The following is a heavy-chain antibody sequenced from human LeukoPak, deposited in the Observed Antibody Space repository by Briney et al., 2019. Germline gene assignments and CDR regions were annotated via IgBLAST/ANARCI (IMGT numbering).Heavy chain of an antibody. J-gene: IGHJ4*02. Sequence: GGSLRLSCVVSGFTFSDYYMSWIRQAPGKGLEWVSYISDSSDDRRYADSVEGRFTISRDNSKNSLYLQMNALRAEDTGVYYCGFIAAAGRWGQGTLVTVYS. CDR2: ISDSSDDR. V-gene: IGHV3-11*06. D-gene: IGHD6-25*01. CDR1: GFTFSDYY. CDR3: GFIAAAGR.